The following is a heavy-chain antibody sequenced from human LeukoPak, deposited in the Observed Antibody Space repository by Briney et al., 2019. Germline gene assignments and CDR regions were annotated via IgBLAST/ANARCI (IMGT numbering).Heavy chain of an antibody. V-gene: IGHV3-30*04. J-gene: IGHJ4*02. CDR3: ARGSPSDY. Sequence: PGGSLRLSCAASGFTFSSYAMHWVRQAPGKGLEWVAVISFDGNNIHYADAVKGRFTISRDTSKNTVCLQIDSLRVEDTAIYYCARGSPSDYWGQGTLVTVPP. CDR1: GFTFSSYA. CDR2: ISFDGNNI.